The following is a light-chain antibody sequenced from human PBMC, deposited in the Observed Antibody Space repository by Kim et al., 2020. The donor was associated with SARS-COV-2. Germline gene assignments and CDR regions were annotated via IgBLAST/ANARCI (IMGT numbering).Light chain of an antibody. Sequence: EIVMTQSPATLSVSPGERATLSCRASQGVSGNLAWYQQKPGQAPRLLIYGASTRATGIPARFSGSGSGTEFTLTISSLQSEDSAPYFCQQYNKWPLTFGGGTKVDIK. V-gene: IGKV3-15*01. CDR2: GAS. J-gene: IGKJ4*01. CDR1: QGVSGN. CDR3: QQYNKWPLT.